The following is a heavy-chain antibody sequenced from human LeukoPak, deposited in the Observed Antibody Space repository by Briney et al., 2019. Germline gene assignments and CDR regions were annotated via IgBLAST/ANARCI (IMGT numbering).Heavy chain of an antibody. D-gene: IGHD4-17*01. V-gene: IGHV3-30*18. CDR2: ISYDGSNK. CDR3: AKDSRVNGDQGGGSNH. J-gene: IGHJ1*01. Sequence: GGSLRLSCAASGFIFSSYDMEWVRQAPGKGLEWVAVISYDGSNKYYADSVEGRFTISRDNSKNTLSLQMNSLRAEDTAVYYCAKDSRVNGDQGGGSNHWGQGTPVTVSS. CDR1: GFIFSSYD.